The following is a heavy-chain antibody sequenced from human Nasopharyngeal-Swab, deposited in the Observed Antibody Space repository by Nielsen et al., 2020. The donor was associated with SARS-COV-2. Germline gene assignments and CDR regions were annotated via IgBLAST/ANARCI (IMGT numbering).Heavy chain of an antibody. CDR3: ARDHDWFDF. CDR1: GFTFDDYV. J-gene: IGHJ4*02. Sequence: SLKISCAASGFTFDDYVMHWVRQAPGKGLEWVSEISWNSRSIAYADSVKGRFTISRDNAKNSLYLQMNSLRAEDTAVYYCARDHDWFDFWGQGILVTVSP. V-gene: IGHV3-9*01. CDR2: ISWNSRSI. D-gene: IGHD3-9*01.